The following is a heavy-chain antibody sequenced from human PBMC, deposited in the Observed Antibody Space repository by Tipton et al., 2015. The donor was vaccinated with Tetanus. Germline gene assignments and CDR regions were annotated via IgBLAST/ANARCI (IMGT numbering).Heavy chain of an antibody. J-gene: IGHJ4*02. Sequence: LRLSCAISGDSVSSNSAAWNWIRQSPSRGLEWLGRTYYRSKWYSDYAVSVRSRITINPDTSKNQFSLQLNSVTPEDTAVYSCARGMAEASNCGGDCYSDYWGQGTLVTVSS. CDR1: GDSVSSNSAA. V-gene: IGHV6-1*01. D-gene: IGHD2-21*02. CDR2: TYYRSKWYS. CDR3: ARGMAEASNCGGDCYSDY.